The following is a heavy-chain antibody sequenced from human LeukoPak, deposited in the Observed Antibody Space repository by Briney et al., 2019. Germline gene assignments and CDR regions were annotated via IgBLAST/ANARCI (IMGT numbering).Heavy chain of an antibody. J-gene: IGHJ5*02. Sequence: SETLSLTCTVSSSSISSYYCNWIRQPAGKGLEWIARIHTGGTTNDNPSLKSRVTMSVDTSKNQFSLKVTSVTAADTAVYYCARDIGLERQLGRPFDAWGQGTLVTVSS. CDR3: ARDIGLERQLGRPFDA. CDR2: IHTGGTT. D-gene: IGHD6-13*01. V-gene: IGHV4-4*07. CDR1: SSSISSYY.